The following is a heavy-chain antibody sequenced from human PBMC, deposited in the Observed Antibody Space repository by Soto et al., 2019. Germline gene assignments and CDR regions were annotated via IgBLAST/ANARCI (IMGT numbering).Heavy chain of an antibody. CDR2: ISYDGSNK. CDR1: GFTFSSYA. V-gene: IGHV3-30-3*01. Sequence: QVQLVESGGGVVQPGRSLRFSCAASGFTFSSYAMHWVRQAPGKGLEWVAVISYDGSNKYYADSVKGRFTISRDNSKNTLYLQMNSLRAEDTAVYYCARDLLDGVTTAAGIFDYWGQGTLVTVSS. J-gene: IGHJ4*02. CDR3: ARDLLDGVTTAAGIFDY. D-gene: IGHD6-13*01.